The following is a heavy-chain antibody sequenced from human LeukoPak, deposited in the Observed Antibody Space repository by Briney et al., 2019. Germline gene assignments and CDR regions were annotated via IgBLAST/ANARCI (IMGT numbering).Heavy chain of an antibody. CDR3: GWGYSGSYVFDY. D-gene: IGHD6-13*01. Sequence: PGGSLRLSCAASGFTFSSYSMNWVRQAPGKGLEWVSSISSSSSYIYYADSVKGRFTISRDNAKNSLYLQMNSLRAEDTAVYYCGWGYSGSYVFDYWGQGTLVTVSS. CDR1: GFTFSSYS. J-gene: IGHJ4*02. CDR2: ISSSSSYI. V-gene: IGHV3-21*01.